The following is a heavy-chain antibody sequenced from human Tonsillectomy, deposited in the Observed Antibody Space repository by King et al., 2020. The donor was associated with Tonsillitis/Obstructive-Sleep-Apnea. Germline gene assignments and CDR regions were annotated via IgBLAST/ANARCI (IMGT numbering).Heavy chain of an antibody. V-gene: IGHV3-23*04. CDR3: AKYFYGSGSYSFDY. Sequence: VQLVESGGGSVQPGGSLRLSCAASGFTFSSYAMSWVRQAPGKGLEWVSAISGSGDNTNYANSVKGRFTISRDNSENTLYLQMNSLRAEDTAVYYCAKYFYGSGSYSFDYWGQGTLVTVSS. J-gene: IGHJ4*02. D-gene: IGHD3-10*01. CDR2: ISGSGDNT. CDR1: GFTFSSYA.